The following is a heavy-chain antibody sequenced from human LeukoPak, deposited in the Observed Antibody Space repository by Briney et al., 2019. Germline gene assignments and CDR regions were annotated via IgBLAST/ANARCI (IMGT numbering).Heavy chain of an antibody. CDR1: GGSISSSSYY. CDR3: ARDPFQLVSPFWDY. V-gene: IGHV4-39*07. J-gene: IGHJ4*02. D-gene: IGHD6-13*01. CDR2: IYYSGST. Sequence: SETLSLTCTVSGGSISSSSYYWGWIRQPPGKGLEWIGSIYYSGSTYYNPSLKSRVTISVDTSKNQFSLKLSSVTAADTAVYYCARDPFQLVSPFWDYWGQGTLVTVSS.